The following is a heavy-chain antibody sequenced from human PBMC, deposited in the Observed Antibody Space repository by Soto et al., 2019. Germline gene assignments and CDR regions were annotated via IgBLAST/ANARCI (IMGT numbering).Heavy chain of an antibody. Sequence: GASVKVGCNASGDTFNSCYMYSVRHAPGQALEWMGIINPSCGSTSYEQKFQGRVTMTRDTSTSTVYMELSSLRAEDTAIYYCVPEVSDWSSHGSFDFWRRGTM. CDR2: INPSCGST. V-gene: IGHV1-46*02. D-gene: IGHD2-21*02. CDR1: GDTFNSCY. CDR3: VPEVSDWSSHGSFDF. J-gene: IGHJ3*01.